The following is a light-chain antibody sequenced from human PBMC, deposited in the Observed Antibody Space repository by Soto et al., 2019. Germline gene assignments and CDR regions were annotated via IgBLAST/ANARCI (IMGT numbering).Light chain of an antibody. J-gene: IGKJ2*01. V-gene: IGKV3-15*01. CDR3: QQYNNWPHT. CDR2: GIS. CDR1: QTISNN. Sequence: EVVMTQSPTTLSVSPGERVTLSCRASQTISNNLAWYRKKPGQAPSLLIYGISTRATGLPARFSGSESGTEFTLTISSLQSDDFALYYCQQYNNWPHTFGQGTKLEIK.